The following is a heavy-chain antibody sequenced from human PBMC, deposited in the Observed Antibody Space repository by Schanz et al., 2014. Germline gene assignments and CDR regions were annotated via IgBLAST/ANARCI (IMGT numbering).Heavy chain of an antibody. CDR3: ARGRVLES. V-gene: IGHV3-7*01. J-gene: IGHJ5*02. CDR1: GFTFSGFW. CDR2: IKKDGSEK. D-gene: IGHD1-1*01. Sequence: EVQLVESGGGLVQPGGSLRLSCAASGFTFSGFWMTWVRQAPGKGLEWVANIKKDGSEKYYGDSVKGRFTISRDNAKSSRFLQMDRLRHEGTAVYYCARGRVLESWGQGTLVTVSS.